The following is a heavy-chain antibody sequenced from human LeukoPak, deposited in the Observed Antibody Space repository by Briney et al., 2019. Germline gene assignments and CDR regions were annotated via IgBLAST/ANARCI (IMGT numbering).Heavy chain of an antibody. CDR2: IYYSGST. J-gene: IGHJ4*02. V-gene: IGHV4-59*01. D-gene: IGHD6-19*01. CDR1: GGSISSYN. CDR3: ATTPSGWYGLGY. Sequence: SETLSLTCTVSGGSISSYNWSWIRQPPGKGLEWIGYIYYSGSTNYNPSLKSRVTISVDTSKNQFSLKLSSVTAADTAVYYCATTPSGWYGLGYWGQGTLVTVSS.